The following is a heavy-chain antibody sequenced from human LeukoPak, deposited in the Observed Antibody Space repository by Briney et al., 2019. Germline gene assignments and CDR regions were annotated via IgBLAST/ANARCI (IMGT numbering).Heavy chain of an antibody. J-gene: IGHJ4*02. CDR2: INHSGST. CDR3: ARDPRDSTPFDY. Sequence: SETLSLTCAVYGGSFSGYYWSWIRQPPGKGLEWIGEINHSGSTNYNPSLKSRVTISVDTSKNQFSLRLNSVTAADTAVYYCARDPRDSTPFDYWGQGTLVTVSA. D-gene: IGHD2-15*01. CDR1: GGSFSGYY. V-gene: IGHV4-34*01.